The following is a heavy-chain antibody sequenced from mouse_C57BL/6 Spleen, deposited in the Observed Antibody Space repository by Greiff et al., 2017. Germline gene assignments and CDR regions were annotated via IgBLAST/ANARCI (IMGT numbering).Heavy chain of an antibody. D-gene: IGHD2-13*01. Sequence: VQLQQSGAELVKPGASVKLSCTASGFNIKDYYMHWVKQRTEQGLEWIGRIDPEDGDTKYAPKFQGKATITADTSSNTAYLQLSSLASEDTAVYYCARWVNYYAMDYWGQGTSVTVSS. V-gene: IGHV14-2*01. CDR1: GFNIKDYY. J-gene: IGHJ4*01. CDR2: IDPEDGDT. CDR3: ARWVNYYAMDY.